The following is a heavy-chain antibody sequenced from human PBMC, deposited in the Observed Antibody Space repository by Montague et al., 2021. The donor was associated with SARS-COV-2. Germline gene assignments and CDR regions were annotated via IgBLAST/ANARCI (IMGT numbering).Heavy chain of an antibody. CDR3: VFLGGHFDY. J-gene: IGHJ4*02. CDR1: GFSFSSYW. CDR2: INSDGSST. V-gene: IGHV3-74*01. D-gene: IGHD3-16*01. Sequence: SLRLSCAASGFSFSSYWMHLFRQAPGRGLVWVSRINSDGSSTSYPDSVKGRFTISRDNAKNTLYLQMNSLRAEDTAVHYCVFLGGHFDYWGQGTLVTVPS.